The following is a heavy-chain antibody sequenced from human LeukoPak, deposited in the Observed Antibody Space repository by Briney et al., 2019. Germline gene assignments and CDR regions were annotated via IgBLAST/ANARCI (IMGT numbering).Heavy chain of an antibody. CDR2: IYYSGST. CDR3: ARDGYYDSSGKGFDY. CDR1: GGSISSGGYY. D-gene: IGHD3-22*01. V-gene: IGHV4-31*03. Sequence: SQTLSLTCTVSGGSISSGGYYWSWIRQHPGKGLEWIGYIYYSGSTYHNPSLKSRVTISVDTSKNQFSLKLSSVTAADTAAYYCARDGYYDSSGKGFDYWGQGTLVTVSS. J-gene: IGHJ4*02.